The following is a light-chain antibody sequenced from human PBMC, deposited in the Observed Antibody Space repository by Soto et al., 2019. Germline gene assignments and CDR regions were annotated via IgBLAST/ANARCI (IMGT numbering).Light chain of an antibody. V-gene: IGKV3-15*01. CDR3: QQYNNWPRT. J-gene: IGKJ1*01. CDR2: GAS. Sequence: DIVMTQSPVTLSVSPGDRATLSCRASQSVGHNVAWFQQKPGQAPRLLIYGASAGATGIPDRFSGSGFGTEFTLTISSLQSEDLAVYYCQQYNNWPRTFGQGNKVEMK. CDR1: QSVGHN.